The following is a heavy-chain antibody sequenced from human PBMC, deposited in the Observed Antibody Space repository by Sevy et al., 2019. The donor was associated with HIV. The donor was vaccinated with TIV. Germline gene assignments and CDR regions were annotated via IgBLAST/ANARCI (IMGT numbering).Heavy chain of an antibody. Sequence: ASVKVSCKASGYTFTSYYMHWVRQAPGQGLEWMGWINPNSGGTNYAQMFQCRVTMTRDTSISTAYMELSRLRSDDTAVYYCARERGPTYYYDSSGYYLGYWGQGSLVTVSS. V-gene: IGHV1-2*02. J-gene: IGHJ4*02. CDR1: GYTFTSYY. CDR2: INPNSGGT. CDR3: ARERGPTYYYDSSGYYLGY. D-gene: IGHD3-22*01.